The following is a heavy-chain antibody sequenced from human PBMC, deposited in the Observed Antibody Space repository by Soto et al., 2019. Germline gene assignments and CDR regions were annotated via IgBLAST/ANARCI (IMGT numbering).Heavy chain of an antibody. J-gene: IGHJ3*02. CDR2: IYYRGSS. CDR1: GGSASTIDCY. V-gene: IGHV4-39*01. Sequence: SANPSITCTVSGGSASTIDCYSGWVRQPPGKGREWSGTIYYRGSSYYSPALKGRGTVPVDACKTQFSLKLSSVPAADTAVYYCARHGLHRALNCPHDIWGQGIMVTVSS. D-gene: IGHD1-1*01. CDR3: ARHGLHRALNCPHDI.